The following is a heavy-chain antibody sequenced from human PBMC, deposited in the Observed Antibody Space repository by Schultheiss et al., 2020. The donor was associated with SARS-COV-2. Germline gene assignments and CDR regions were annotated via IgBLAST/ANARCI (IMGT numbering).Heavy chain of an antibody. CDR1: GFTFGDYA. CDR2: IRSKAYGGTT. Sequence: GGSLRLSCTASGFTFGDYAMSWVRQAPGKGLEWVGFIRSKAYGGTTEYAASVKGRFTISRDDSKSIAYLQMNSLKTEDTAVYYCTRGGGQYYYYYYGMDVWGQGTTVTV. D-gene: IGHD3-10*01. J-gene: IGHJ6*02. CDR3: TRGGGQYYYYYYGMDV. V-gene: IGHV3-49*04.